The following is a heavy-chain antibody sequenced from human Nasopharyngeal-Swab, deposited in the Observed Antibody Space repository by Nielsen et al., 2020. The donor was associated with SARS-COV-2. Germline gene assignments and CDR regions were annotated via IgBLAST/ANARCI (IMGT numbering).Heavy chain of an antibody. Sequence: WIRQPPGKGLEWIGEIVHSGSARQNPSLGSRVTISVDTSKNQFSLKLSSVTAADTAVYYCARLRNYDSSGYSTYYFDYWGQGTLVTVSS. J-gene: IGHJ4*02. V-gene: IGHV4-34*12. CDR3: ARLRNYDSSGYSTYYFDY. CDR2: IVHSGSA. D-gene: IGHD3-22*01.